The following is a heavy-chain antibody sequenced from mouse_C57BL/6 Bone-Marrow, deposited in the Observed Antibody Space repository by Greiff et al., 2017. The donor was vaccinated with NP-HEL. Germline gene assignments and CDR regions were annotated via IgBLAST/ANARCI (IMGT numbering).Heavy chain of an antibody. CDR2: ISSGGDYI. V-gene: IGHV5-9-1*02. J-gene: IGHJ2*01. Sequence: DVQLVESGEGLVKPGGSLKLSCAASGFTFSSYAMSWVRQTPEKRLEWVAYISSGGDYIYYADTVKGRFTISRDNARNTLYLQMSSLKSEDTAMYYCTRERWDGYYEEGCYFDCWGQGTTLTVSS. CDR1: GFTFSSYA. D-gene: IGHD2-3*01. CDR3: TRERWDGYYEEGCYFDC.